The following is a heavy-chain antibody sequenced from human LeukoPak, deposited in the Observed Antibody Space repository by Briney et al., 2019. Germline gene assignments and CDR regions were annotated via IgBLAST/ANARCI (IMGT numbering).Heavy chain of an antibody. CDR1: GFIFRDYV. CDR2: IWRTGDWT. J-gene: IGHJ6*02. CDR3: AKDLWMGYSSSWSFYYYYGMDV. D-gene: IGHD6-13*01. Sequence: GGSLRLSCTASGFIFRDYVMSWVRQAPGKGPEWVAAIWRTGDWTHYVDSVKGRFTISRDNSKNTLYLQMNSLRAGDTAVYYCAKDLWMGYSSSWSFYYYYGMDVWGQGTTVTVSS. V-gene: IGHV3-23*01.